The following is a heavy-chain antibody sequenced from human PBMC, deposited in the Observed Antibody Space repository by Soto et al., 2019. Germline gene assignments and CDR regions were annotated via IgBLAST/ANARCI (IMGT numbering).Heavy chain of an antibody. V-gene: IGHV3-21*01. CDR1: GFTFSSYS. J-gene: IGHJ4*02. CDR3: ARETLAVAGPIDY. D-gene: IGHD6-19*01. Sequence: EVQLVESGGGLVKPGGSLRLSCAASGFTFSSYSMNWVRQAPGKGLEWVSSISSSSSYIYYADSVKGRFTISRDNAKNSLYLQMNSLRAEDTAVYYCARETLAVAGPIDYWGQGTLVTVSS. CDR2: ISSSSSYI.